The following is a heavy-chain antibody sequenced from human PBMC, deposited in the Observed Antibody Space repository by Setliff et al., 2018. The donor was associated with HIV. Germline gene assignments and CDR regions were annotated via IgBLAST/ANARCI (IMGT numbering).Heavy chain of an antibody. CDR1: GFTFSTYA. V-gene: IGHV3-21*01. Sequence: GSLRLSCAASGFTFSTYAMSWVRQAPGRGLEWVSSISSSGTYIYYADSVKGRFTISRDKAKNSLYLQMNSLRAEDTAVYYCARPTNIDTLYYGSQSFYMYYYGMDFWGQGTTVTVSS. J-gene: IGHJ6*02. CDR2: ISSSGTYI. D-gene: IGHD3-10*01. CDR3: ARPTNIDTLYYGSQSFYMYYYGMDF.